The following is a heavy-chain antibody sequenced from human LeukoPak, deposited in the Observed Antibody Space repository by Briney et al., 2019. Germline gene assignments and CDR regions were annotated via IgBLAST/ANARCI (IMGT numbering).Heavy chain of an antibody. Sequence: GASVKVSCKASGYTFTSYGISWVRQAPGQGLEWMGWISAYNGNTNYAQKLQGRVTMTTDTSTSTAYMELRSLRSDDTAVYYCARDRPTVTTGWGYFQHWGQGTLVTVSS. CDR3: ARDRPTVTTGWGYFQH. V-gene: IGHV1-18*01. D-gene: IGHD4-17*01. J-gene: IGHJ1*01. CDR2: ISAYNGNT. CDR1: GYTFTSYG.